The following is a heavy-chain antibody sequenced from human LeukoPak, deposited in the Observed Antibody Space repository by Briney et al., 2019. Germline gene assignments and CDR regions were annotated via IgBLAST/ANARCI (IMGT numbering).Heavy chain of an antibody. CDR1: GGSISGYH. Sequence: PSETLSLTCNVSGGSISGYHWSWIRQPPGKGLEWLGYIYYSGSSNYNPSLKSRVTMSADTSKNQFSLKLSSVTAADTAVYYCARVPRSYYYYYYMDVWGKGTTVTVSS. CDR2: IYYSGSS. J-gene: IGHJ6*03. CDR3: ARVPRSYYYYYYMDV. V-gene: IGHV4-59*01.